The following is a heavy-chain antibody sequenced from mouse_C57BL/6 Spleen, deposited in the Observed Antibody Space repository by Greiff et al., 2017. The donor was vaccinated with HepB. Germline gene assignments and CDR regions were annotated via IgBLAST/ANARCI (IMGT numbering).Heavy chain of an antibody. CDR2: IYPRSGNT. V-gene: IGHV1-81*01. CDR1: GYTFTSYG. CDR3: ARGNSHYAMDY. J-gene: IGHJ4*01. Sequence: QVQLKQSGAELARPGASVKLSCKASGYTFTSYGISWVKQRTGQGLEWIGEIYPRSGNTYYNEKFKGKATLTADKSSSTAYMELRSLTSEDSAVYFCARGNSHYAMDYWGQGTSVTVSS.